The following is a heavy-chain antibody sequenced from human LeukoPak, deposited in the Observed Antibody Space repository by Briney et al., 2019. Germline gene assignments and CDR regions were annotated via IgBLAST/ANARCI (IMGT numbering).Heavy chain of an antibody. J-gene: IGHJ4*02. CDR3: ARVGGSGSYGIFDY. CDR1: GGSISSGGYY. V-gene: IGHV4-31*03. CDR2: IYYSGST. D-gene: IGHD3-10*01. Sequence: PSETLSLTCTVSGGSISSGGYYWSWIRQHPGKGLEWIGYIYYSGSTYYNPSLKSRVTISVDTSKNQFSLKLSSVTAADTAVYYCARVGGSGSYGIFDYWGQGTLVTVSS.